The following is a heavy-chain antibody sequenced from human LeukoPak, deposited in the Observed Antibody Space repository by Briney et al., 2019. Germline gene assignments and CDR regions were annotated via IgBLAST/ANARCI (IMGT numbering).Heavy chain of an antibody. V-gene: IGHV3-23*01. D-gene: IGHD3-10*01. CDR2: ISGSGGST. CDR1: GFTFSSYW. CDR3: AKSHVLLWFGELTKLPFDY. Sequence: GGSLRLSCAASGFTFSSYWMSWVRQAPGKGLEWVSAISGSGGSTYYADSVKGRFTISRDNSKNTLYLQMNSLRAEDTAVYYCAKSHVLLWFGELTKLPFDYWGQGTLVTVSS. J-gene: IGHJ4*02.